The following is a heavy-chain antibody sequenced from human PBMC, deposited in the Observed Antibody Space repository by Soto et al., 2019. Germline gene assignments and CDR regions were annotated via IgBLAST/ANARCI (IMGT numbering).Heavy chain of an antibody. CDR1: GGTFSTSS. V-gene: IGHV1-69*01. J-gene: IGHJ4*02. CDR2: IIPIFSKT. CDR3: ARDVVRSTGGDS. D-gene: IGHD7-27*01. Sequence: QVQLVQSGAEVKEPGTSVKVSCKASGGTFSTSSFVWVRQGPGQGLGWMGGIIPIFSKTNVAQKFQDRITFTADESTRTAYMELSSLRSEDTAIYYCARDVVRSTGGDSWGQGTLITVSS.